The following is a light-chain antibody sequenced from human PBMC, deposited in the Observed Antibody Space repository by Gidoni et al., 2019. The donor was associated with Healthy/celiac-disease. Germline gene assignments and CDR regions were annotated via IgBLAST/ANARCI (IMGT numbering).Light chain of an antibody. CDR3: QQYYSTPPT. V-gene: IGKV4-1*01. CDR2: WAS. Sequence: DIVMTQSPDSLAVSLGERATINCKSSQSVLYSSNNQNYLAWYQQKPGQPPKLLIYWASTRESGVPDRFSGSGSGTDFTLTISSLQAEDVAVYYCQQYYSTPPTFGQXTKLEIK. J-gene: IGKJ2*01. CDR1: QSVLYSSNNQNY.